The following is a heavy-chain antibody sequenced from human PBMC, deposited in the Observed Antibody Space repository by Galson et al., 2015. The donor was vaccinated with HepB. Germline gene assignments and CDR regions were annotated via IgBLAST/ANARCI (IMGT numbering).Heavy chain of an antibody. Sequence: SLRLSCAASGFTFSSYSMNWVRQAPGKGLEWVSYISSSSSTIYYADSVKGRFTISRDNAKNSLYLQMNSLRAEDTAVYYCARPRSLSGWYFDLWGRGTLVTVSS. CDR1: GFTFSSYS. CDR3: ARPRSLSGWYFDL. J-gene: IGHJ2*01. D-gene: IGHD2/OR15-2a*01. CDR2: ISSSSSTI. V-gene: IGHV3-48*01.